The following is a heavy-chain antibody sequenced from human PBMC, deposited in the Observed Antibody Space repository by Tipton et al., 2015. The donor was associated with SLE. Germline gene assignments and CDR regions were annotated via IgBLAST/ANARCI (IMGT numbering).Heavy chain of an antibody. V-gene: IGHV4-34*01. CDR3: ARSQQLSYMDV. CDR1: GGSFSGYY. D-gene: IGHD6-13*01. Sequence: TLSLTRAVYGGSFSGYYWSWIRQPPGKGLEWIGEINHSGSTNYNPSLKSRVTISVDTSKNQFSLKLSSVTAADTAVYYCARSQQLSYMDVWGKGTTVTVSS. J-gene: IGHJ6*03. CDR2: INHSGST.